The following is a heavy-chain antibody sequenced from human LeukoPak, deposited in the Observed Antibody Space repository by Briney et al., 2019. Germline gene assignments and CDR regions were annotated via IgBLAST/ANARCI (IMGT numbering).Heavy chain of an antibody. CDR3: ARQDGYGLYYFDY. CDR1: GYSFPSYW. V-gene: IGHV5-51*01. Sequence: GESLKISCKGSGYSFPSYWIAWVRQMPGKGLEGMGIIYPGDSDTRYSPSFQGQVSISADKSISTAYLQWSSLKASDTAMYYCARQDGYGLYYFDYWGQGTLVTVSS. J-gene: IGHJ4*02. CDR2: IYPGDSDT. D-gene: IGHD5-24*01.